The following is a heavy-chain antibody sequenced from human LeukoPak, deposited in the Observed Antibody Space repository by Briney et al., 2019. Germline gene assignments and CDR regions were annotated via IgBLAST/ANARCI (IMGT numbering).Heavy chain of an antibody. J-gene: IGHJ4*02. Sequence: GGSLRLSCAASGFSFSCYAMSWVRQAPGRGLEWVSTISDFSSRTFYADFVKGRFTIFRDNSKNTLYLQMSSLRAEDTAEYYCAKTYCSRDPCHSYLPYYFDSWGLGTLVTVSS. CDR1: GFSFSCYA. V-gene: IGHV3-23*01. D-gene: IGHD5-24*01. CDR3: AKTYCSRDPCHSYLPYYFDS. CDR2: ISDFSSRT.